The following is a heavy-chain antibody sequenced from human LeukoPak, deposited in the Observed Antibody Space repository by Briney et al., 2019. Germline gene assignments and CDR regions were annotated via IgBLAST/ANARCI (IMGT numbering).Heavy chain of an antibody. V-gene: IGHV3-23*01. Sequence: GGSLRLSCAASGFTFSTYTMAWVRQAPGKGLVWVSRIGGNGGDTHNADSVKGRFTISRDNSKNTLFLQMDSLRVEDTAVYYCAKGTFSATGPEYWGQGTLVTVSS. CDR1: GFTFSTYT. J-gene: IGHJ4*02. CDR2: IGGNGGDT. CDR3: AKGTFSATGPEY. D-gene: IGHD6-13*01.